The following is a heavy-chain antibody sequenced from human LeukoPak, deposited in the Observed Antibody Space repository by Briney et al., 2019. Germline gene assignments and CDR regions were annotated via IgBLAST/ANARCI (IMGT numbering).Heavy chain of an antibody. CDR1: GFAFTSYW. CDR3: ARLGGSYCTY. J-gene: IGHJ4*02. D-gene: IGHD1-26*01. Sequence: GGSLRLSCVASGFAFTSYWMSWVRQAPGKGLEWVANIKQDGGEKYYVDSVKGRFTISRDNAKYSLFLQMNSLRVEDTAVYYCARLGGSYCTYWGQGTLVTVSS. CDR2: IKQDGGEK. V-gene: IGHV3-7*01.